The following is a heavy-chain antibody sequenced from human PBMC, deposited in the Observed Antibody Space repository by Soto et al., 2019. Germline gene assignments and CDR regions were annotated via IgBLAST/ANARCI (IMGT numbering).Heavy chain of an antibody. CDR1: GFSFSTYP. CDR2: ISGNGRGT. D-gene: IGHD3-22*01. V-gene: IGHV3-23*01. J-gene: IGHJ4*02. CDR3: VKKRSYDRSNYDHFDY. Sequence: EVQLLESGGGLVQPGGSLRLSCATSGFSFSTYPMSWVRPAPGKGLESVTAISGNGRGTSYADSVKGRLTILRDNSKNTLYLQMNSVRAEDTAVYYCVKKRSYDRSNYDHFDYWGQGSVGTVSS.